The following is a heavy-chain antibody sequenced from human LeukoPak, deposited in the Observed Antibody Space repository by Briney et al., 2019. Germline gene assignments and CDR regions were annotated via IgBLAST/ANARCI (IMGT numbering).Heavy chain of an antibody. Sequence: SETLSLTCAVYGASFSGYYWNWIRQPPGKGLEWIGEINHSGSTNYNPSLKSRVTISVDTSKNQFSLKLSSVTAADTAVYYCAREWLARGGYYWGQGTLVTVSS. D-gene: IGHD3-22*01. J-gene: IGHJ4*02. V-gene: IGHV4-34*01. CDR3: AREWLARGGYY. CDR2: INHSGST. CDR1: GASFSGYY.